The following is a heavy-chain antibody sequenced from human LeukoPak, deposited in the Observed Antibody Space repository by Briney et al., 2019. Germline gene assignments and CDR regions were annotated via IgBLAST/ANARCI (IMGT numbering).Heavy chain of an antibody. D-gene: IGHD3-22*01. Sequence: KPSETLSLTCAVYGGSFSGYYWSWIRQPPGKGRGWVGEINHSGSTNYNPSLKSRVTISVDTSRNQSSLQLSSVTAADTAVYYCARTHYYDSSGYEGSYYFDYWGQGTLVTVSS. CDR1: GGSFSGYY. V-gene: IGHV4-34*01. CDR2: INHSGST. J-gene: IGHJ4*02. CDR3: ARTHYYDSSGYEGSYYFDY.